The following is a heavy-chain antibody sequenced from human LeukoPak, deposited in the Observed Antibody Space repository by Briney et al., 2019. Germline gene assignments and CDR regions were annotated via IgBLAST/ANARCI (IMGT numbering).Heavy chain of an antibody. CDR1: RFTFSSYG. J-gene: IGHJ6*02. Sequence: GGSLRLSCAASRFTFSSYGIHWVRQAPGKGLEWVAFIRYDGSNKYYADSVKGRFTISRDNSKNTLYLQMNSLRAEDTAVYYCAKGTYYDMSGGTYYYGMDVWGQGTTVTVSS. D-gene: IGHD3-9*01. V-gene: IGHV3-30*02. CDR3: AKGTYYDMSGGTYYYGMDV. CDR2: IRYDGSNK.